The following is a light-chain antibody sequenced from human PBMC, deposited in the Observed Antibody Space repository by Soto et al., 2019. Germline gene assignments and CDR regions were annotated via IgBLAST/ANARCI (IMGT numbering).Light chain of an antibody. J-gene: IGKJ3*01. Sequence: DIVMTQSPDSLAVSLGERATINCKSSQSVSYAASNQTQLAWYQQKPGQPPKLLIYWASTRESGIPDRFSASESGTDFTLTDSSLQAGDVAVYYCQQFSPPPPRFLVGPGTKVESK. CDR1: QSVSYAASNQTQ. V-gene: IGKV4-1*01. CDR3: QQFSPPPPRFL. CDR2: WAS.